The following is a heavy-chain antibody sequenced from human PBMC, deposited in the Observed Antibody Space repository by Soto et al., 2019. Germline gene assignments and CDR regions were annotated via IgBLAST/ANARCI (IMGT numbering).Heavy chain of an antibody. Sequence: EVQLVESGGGLVQPGGSLRLSCAASGFTVSSNYMSWVSQDPGKGLEWVSVIYSGGSTYYADSVKGRFTISRHNSKNTLYLQMNSLRAEDTAVYYCARVIGYCSGGSCYFDYLDYWVQGTLVTVSS. CDR1: GFTVSSNY. D-gene: IGHD2-15*01. CDR3: ARVIGYCSGGSCYFDYLDY. V-gene: IGHV3-53*04. J-gene: IGHJ4*02. CDR2: IYSGGST.